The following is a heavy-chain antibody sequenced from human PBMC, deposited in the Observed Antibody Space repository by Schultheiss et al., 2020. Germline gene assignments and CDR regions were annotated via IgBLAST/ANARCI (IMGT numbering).Heavy chain of an antibody. J-gene: IGHJ4*02. D-gene: IGHD3-3*01. CDR3: ASGEVGTIFGVVMPAGY. V-gene: IGHV3-7*03. Sequence: GGSLRLSCAASGFTFSSYAMSWVRQAPGKGLEWVANINQGGSEKYYVDSVKGRFTISRDNAKNSLYLQMNSLRAEDTAVYYCASGEVGTIFGVVMPAGYWGQGTLVTVSS. CDR2: INQGGSEK. CDR1: GFTFSSYA.